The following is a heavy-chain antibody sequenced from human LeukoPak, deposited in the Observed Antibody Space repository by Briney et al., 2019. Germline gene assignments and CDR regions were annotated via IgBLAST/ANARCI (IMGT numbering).Heavy chain of an antibody. J-gene: IGHJ4*02. D-gene: IGHD2/OR15-2a*01. CDR3: ARDSPGGYYSQPEGYFDY. V-gene: IGHV1-46*01. CDR1: GYTFTSYY. CDR2: INPSGGST. Sequence: GASVKVSCKASGYTFTSYYMHWVRQAPGQGPEWMGIINPSGGSTSYAQKFQGRVTMTRDTSTSTVYMELSSLRSEDTAVYYCARDSPGGYYSQPEGYFDYWGQGTLVTVSS.